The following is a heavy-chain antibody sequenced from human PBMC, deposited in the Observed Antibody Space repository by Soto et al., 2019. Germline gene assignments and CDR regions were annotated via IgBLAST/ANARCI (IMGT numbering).Heavy chain of an antibody. J-gene: IGHJ4*02. CDR2: VNPNSGGT. Sequence: GASVKVSFKASGYTFTGYYMHWVRQAPGQGLEWMGWVNPNSGGTNYAQKFQGWVTMTRDTSISTAYMELSRLRSDDTAVYYCARQDGGYYDSSGYYFDYWGQGTLVTVSS. D-gene: IGHD3-22*01. CDR1: GYTFTGYY. CDR3: ARQDGGYYDSSGYYFDY. V-gene: IGHV1-2*04.